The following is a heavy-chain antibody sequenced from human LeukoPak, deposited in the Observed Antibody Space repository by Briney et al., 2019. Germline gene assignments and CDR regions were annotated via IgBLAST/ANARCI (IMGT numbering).Heavy chain of an antibody. CDR2: INWNGGSI. J-gene: IGHJ4*02. Sequence: GGSLRLSCVGSGFTFDDYGVTWVRQAPGKGLERVSGINWNGGSIGYADSVKGRFTVSRDDAKNSLYLQMTSLRAEDTALYYCARGYCSGGSCFAFDYWGQGTLVTVSS. V-gene: IGHV3-20*04. CDR3: ARGYCSGGSCFAFDY. D-gene: IGHD2-15*01. CDR1: GFTFDDYG.